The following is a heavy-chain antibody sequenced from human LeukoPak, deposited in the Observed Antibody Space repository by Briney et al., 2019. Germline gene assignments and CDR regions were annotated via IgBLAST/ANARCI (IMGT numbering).Heavy chain of an antibody. J-gene: IGHJ3*02. D-gene: IGHD5-18*01. V-gene: IGHV4-34*01. CDR1: GGSFSGYY. Sequence: SETLSLTCAVYGGSFSGYYWSWIRQPPGKGLEWIGEINRGGSTNYNPSLKSRVTISVDTSKNHFSLKLSSVTAADTAVYYCARQSDTAMVTGAFDIWGQGTMVTVSS. CDR3: ARQSDTAMVTGAFDI. CDR2: INRGGST.